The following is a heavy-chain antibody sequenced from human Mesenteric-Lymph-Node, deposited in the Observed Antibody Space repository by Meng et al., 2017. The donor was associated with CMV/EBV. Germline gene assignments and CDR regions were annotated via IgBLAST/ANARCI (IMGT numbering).Heavy chain of an antibody. J-gene: IGHJ4*02. CDR2: ISSSSSYI. CDR3: ARGPNYYDSSGYYYYFDY. V-gene: IGHV3-21*01. Sequence: GESLKISCAASGFTFSSYSMNWVRQAPGKGLEWVSSISSSSSYIYYADSVKGRFTISRDNAKNSLYLQMNSLRAEDTAVYYCARGPNYYDSSGYYYYFDYWGQGTLVTVSS. CDR1: GFTFSSYS. D-gene: IGHD3-22*01.